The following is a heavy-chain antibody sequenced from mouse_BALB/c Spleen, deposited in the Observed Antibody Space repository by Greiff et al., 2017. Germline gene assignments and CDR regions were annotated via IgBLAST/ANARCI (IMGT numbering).Heavy chain of an antibody. CDR2: IYPGSGST. Sequence: LQQPGSELVRPGASVTLSCKASGYTFTSYWMHWVKQRPGQGLEWIGNIYPGSGSTNYDEKFKSKATLTVDASSSTAYMQLSSLTSEDSAVYYCTRSLGGAMDYWGQGTSVTVSS. D-gene: IGHD1-1*02. CDR3: TRSLGGAMDY. V-gene: IGHV1S22*01. J-gene: IGHJ4*01. CDR1: GYTFTSYW.